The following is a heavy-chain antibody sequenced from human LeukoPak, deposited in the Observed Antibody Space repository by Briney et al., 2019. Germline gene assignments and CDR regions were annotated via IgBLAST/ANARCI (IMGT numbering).Heavy chain of an antibody. Sequence: GGTLRLSCAASGFTFSSYEMNWVRQAPGKGLEWVSYISSSGSTIYYADSVKGRFTIYRDNAKNSLYLQMNSLRAEDTAVYYCAREYCSSTSCYYYYGMDVWGKGTTVTVSS. V-gene: IGHV3-48*03. CDR3: AREYCSSTSCYYYYGMDV. J-gene: IGHJ6*04. CDR2: ISSSGSTI. D-gene: IGHD2-2*01. CDR1: GFTFSSYE.